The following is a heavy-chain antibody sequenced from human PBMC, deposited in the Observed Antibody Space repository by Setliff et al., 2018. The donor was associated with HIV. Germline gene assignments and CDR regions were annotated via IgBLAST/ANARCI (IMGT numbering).Heavy chain of an antibody. V-gene: IGHV3-30*02. Sequence: PGGSLRLSCAASGFTFRSYGMHWVRQAPGKGLEWVTFIRYDGSNKYYADSVKGRFTISRDNSKNTLYLQMNSLRAEDTAVYYCAKDRYYDSSGSPFDYWGQGTLVTVS. CDR2: IRYDGSNK. J-gene: IGHJ4*02. CDR1: GFTFRSYG. D-gene: IGHD3-22*01. CDR3: AKDRYYDSSGSPFDY.